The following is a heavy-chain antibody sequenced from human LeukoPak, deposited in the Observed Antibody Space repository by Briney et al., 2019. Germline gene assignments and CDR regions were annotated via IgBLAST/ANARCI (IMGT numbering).Heavy chain of an antibody. CDR1: GYTFTNYY. CDR3: ARDGFAVIGVTWSDH. V-gene: IGHV1-46*01. J-gene: IGHJ4*02. Sequence: ASVKVSCKASGYTFTNYYIHWVRQAPGQGLEWMGKINPNGDSANYAQKFQGRVTMTRDSSTSTVYMELSSLRSEDTAVYYCARDGFAVIGVTWSDHWGQGTLVTVSS. D-gene: IGHD2-21*01. CDR2: INPNGDSA.